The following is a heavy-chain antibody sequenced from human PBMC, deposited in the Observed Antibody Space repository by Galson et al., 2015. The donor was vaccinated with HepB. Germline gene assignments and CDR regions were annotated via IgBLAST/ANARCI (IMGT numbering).Heavy chain of an antibody. CDR3: ARDTCSSDACYNGVPKFDP. D-gene: IGHD2-2*02. CDR1: GLTFSKYN. J-gene: IGHJ5*02. V-gene: IGHV3-21*06. Sequence: SLRLSCAVSGLTFSKYNMNWVRQAPGKGLEWVSSISMSSSYIYYADSVKGRFTISRDNAKNSLYLQMNRLRPEDTGVYYCARDTCSSDACYNGVPKFDPRGKGTLVTVSS. CDR2: ISMSSSYI.